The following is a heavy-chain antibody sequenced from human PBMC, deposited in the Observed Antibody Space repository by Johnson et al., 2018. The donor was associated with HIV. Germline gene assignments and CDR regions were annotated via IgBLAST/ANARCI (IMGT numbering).Heavy chain of an antibody. D-gene: IGHD3-16*01. J-gene: IGHJ3*02. Sequence: QVQLVESGGGVVQPGGSLRLSCAASGFTFSSYGMHWVRQAPGKGLAWVAFIRYDGSNKYYADSVKGRFTISRDNAKNSLYLQMNSLRAEDTALYYCAKDMRISSTGAFDIWGQGTMVTVSS. CDR1: GFTFSSYG. CDR3: AKDMRISSTGAFDI. CDR2: IRYDGSNK. V-gene: IGHV3-30*02.